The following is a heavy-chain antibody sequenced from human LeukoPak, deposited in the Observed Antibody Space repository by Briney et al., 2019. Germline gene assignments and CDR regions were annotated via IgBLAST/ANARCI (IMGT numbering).Heavy chain of an antibody. D-gene: IGHD5-24*01. Sequence: GGSLRLSCVASGFTFSSYAMNWVRQAPGKGLEWLSLISGSGGSPYFTDSVTFYADSGKGRFTISRDNSKNTPYLQMNSLRSEDTAIYYCAKAGVYGYNPENWGQGTLVTVSS. J-gene: IGHJ4*02. CDR3: AKAGVYGYNPEN. CDR1: GFTFSSYA. V-gene: IGHV3-23*01. CDR2: ISGSGGSPYFTDSVT.